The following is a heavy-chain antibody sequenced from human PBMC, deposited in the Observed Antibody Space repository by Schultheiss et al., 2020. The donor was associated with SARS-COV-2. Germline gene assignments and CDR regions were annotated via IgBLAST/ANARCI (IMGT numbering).Heavy chain of an antibody. Sequence: GESLKISCQGSGYIFSSYWIAWVRQMPGKGLEWMGIIYPGDSDTRYSPSFQGQVTISADKSISTAYLQWSSLKASDTAMYYCARHDGRYFDYWGQGTLVTVSS. J-gene: IGHJ4*02. D-gene: IGHD1-26*01. CDR1: GYIFSSYW. V-gene: IGHV5-51*01. CDR2: IYPGDSDT. CDR3: ARHDGRYFDY.